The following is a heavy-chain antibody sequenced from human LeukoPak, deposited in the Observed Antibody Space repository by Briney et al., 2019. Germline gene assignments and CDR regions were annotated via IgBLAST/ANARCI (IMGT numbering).Heavy chain of an antibody. J-gene: IGHJ4*02. CDR3: ARFLTLCSGSYGY. D-gene: IGHD1-26*01. CDR1: GFSFSSYW. CDR2: IKQDGSEK. V-gene: IGHV3-7*03. Sequence: GGSLRLSCAASGFSFSSYWMSWVRQAPGKGLEWVANIKQDGSEKYYVDSVKGRFTISRDNAKNSLYLQMNSLRAEDTAVYYCARFLTLCSGSYGYWGQGTLVTVSS.